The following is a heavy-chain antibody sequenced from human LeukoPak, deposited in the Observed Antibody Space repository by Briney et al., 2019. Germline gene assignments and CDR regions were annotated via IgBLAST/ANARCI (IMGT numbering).Heavy chain of an antibody. CDR1: GGSISSDF. J-gene: IGHJ4*02. CDR3: ASPITTHRGGDY. D-gene: IGHD3-10*01. Sequence: SETLSLTCTVSGGSISSDFWSWIRQPPGKGLEWIGYIYHSGTTNYNPSLKSRVTISVDTSKNQFSLKLSSVTAADTAVYYCASPITTHRGGDYWGQGTLVTVSS. CDR2: IYHSGTT. V-gene: IGHV4-59*01.